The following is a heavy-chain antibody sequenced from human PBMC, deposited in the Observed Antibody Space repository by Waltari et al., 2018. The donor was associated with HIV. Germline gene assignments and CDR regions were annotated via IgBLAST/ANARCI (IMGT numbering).Heavy chain of an antibody. J-gene: IGHJ3*02. CDR2: ISGGGHSP. CDR1: GFSFSDYF. V-gene: IGHV3-11*01. Sequence: QIYLVESGGGLVKPGASVRLSCPASGFSFSDYFITWIRQAPGKGLEWMAEISGGGHSPEYADSVRGRFTISRDNTKKVLYLQMNALRVDDTAVYFCARDESGLYHKEGFGIWGHGTMVSVSS. D-gene: IGHD1-26*01. CDR3: ARDESGLYHKEGFGI.